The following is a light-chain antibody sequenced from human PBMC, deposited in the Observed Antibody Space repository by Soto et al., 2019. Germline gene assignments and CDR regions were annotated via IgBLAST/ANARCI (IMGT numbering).Light chain of an antibody. V-gene: IGKV3D-20*02. CDR1: QSVSSSY. CDR3: QQRSNWPPSIT. Sequence: IVLTQSPGTLSLSPGERATLSCRASQSVSSSYLAWYQQKPGQAPRLLIYGASNRANGVPDRFGGSRSGTEFTLTINNLEPEDFAVYYCQQRSNWPPSITFGQGTRLEIK. CDR2: GAS. J-gene: IGKJ5*01.